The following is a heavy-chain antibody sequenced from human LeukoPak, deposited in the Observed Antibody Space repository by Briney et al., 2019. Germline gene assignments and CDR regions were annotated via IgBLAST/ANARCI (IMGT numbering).Heavy chain of an antibody. CDR2: VSGSGGST. CDR3: AKRRGAGIAAASNY. J-gene: IGHJ4*02. CDR1: GFTFTNYA. Sequence: GGALRLSCVPSGFTFTNYAMTWVRQAPRKGREGVSGVSGSGGSTYYADSVKGRFTISRDNSTNTLYLQMNSLRGEDTALYYCAKRRGAGIAAASNYWGQGTLVTVSS. V-gene: IGHV3-23*01. D-gene: IGHD6-13*01.